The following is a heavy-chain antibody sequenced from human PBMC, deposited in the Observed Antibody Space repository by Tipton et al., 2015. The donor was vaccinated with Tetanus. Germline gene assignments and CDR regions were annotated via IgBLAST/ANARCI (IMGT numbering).Heavy chain of an antibody. CDR3: ARDQGGGRVARLNWFDP. Sequence: TLSLTCTVSGSSITSTTHYWGWIRQAPGKGLEWIGIIYYSGSTYYNASRRSRVPISVDTSKNQFSLNLTSVTAADTAVYYCARDQGGGRVARLNWFDPWGQGILVTVSS. J-gene: IGHJ5*02. CDR1: GSSITSTTHY. D-gene: IGHD3-16*01. V-gene: IGHV4-39*02. CDR2: IYYSGST.